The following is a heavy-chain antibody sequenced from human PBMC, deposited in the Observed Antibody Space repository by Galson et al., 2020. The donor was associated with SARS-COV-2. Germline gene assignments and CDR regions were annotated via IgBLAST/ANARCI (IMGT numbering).Heavy chain of an antibody. D-gene: IGHD1-26*01. CDR3: ARGGGSQPPPNFDY. Sequence: ASVKVSCRASGYTFTDYTISWVRQAPGQGLEYMGWIGNSNDNKKAVQKFQDRLTMTTDTSTTTAYMELTSLRSDDTALYYCARGGGSQPPPNFDYCGQGTLVTVSS. V-gene: IGHV1-18*01. CDR1: GYTFTDYT. J-gene: IGHJ4*02. CDR2: IGNSNDNK.